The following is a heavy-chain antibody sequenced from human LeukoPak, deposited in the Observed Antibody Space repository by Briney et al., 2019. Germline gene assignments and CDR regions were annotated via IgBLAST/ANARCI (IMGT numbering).Heavy chain of an antibody. D-gene: IGHD6-13*01. V-gene: IGHV3-48*04. CDR3: ARDIADERDY. Sequence: GGSLRLSCAASGFTFSSYSMNWVRQAPGKGLEWVSYISSSSSTIYYADSVKGRFTISRDNAKNSLCLQMNSLRAEDTAVYYCARDIADERDYWGQGTLVTVSS. CDR1: GFTFSSYS. J-gene: IGHJ4*02. CDR2: ISSSSSTI.